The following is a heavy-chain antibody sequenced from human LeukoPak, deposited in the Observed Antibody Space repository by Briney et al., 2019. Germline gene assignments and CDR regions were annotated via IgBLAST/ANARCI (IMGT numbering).Heavy chain of an antibody. V-gene: IGHV3-15*04. D-gene: IGHD2/OR15-2a*01. CDR3: TTLSGPLDV. J-gene: IGHJ6*02. CDR2: IASKTFGGTT. CDR1: GFTFSNFA. Sequence: GGSLRLSCAASGFTFSNFAMSWVRQAPGKGLEWVGRIASKTFGGTTDYAEPVKGRFTISRDESKNTLYLQMNSLKTDDTAVYYCTTLSGPLDVWGQGTTVTVSS.